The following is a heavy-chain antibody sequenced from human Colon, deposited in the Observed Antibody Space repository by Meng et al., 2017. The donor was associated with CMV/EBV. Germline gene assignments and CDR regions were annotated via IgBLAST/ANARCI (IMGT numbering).Heavy chain of an antibody. V-gene: IGHV3-23*01. J-gene: IGHJ4*02. CDR3: AKDRAYCGSFSCSPNYFDG. Sequence: GESLKISCAASGFTFNRNSMSWVRQAPGKGLEWVSGINGVGDTTYYADSVKGRFTISRDNSKNTLYLRMIDLRAEDTAMYYCAKDRAYCGSFSCSPNYFDGWGQGNLDTVSS. D-gene: IGHD2-21*01. CDR2: INGVGDTT. CDR1: GFTFNRNS.